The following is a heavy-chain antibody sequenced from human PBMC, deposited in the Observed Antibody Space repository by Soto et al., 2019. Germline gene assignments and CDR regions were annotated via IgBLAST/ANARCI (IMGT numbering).Heavy chain of an antibody. CDR2: IYYIGST. CDR1: GGSSSRGAYY. J-gene: IGHJ5*02. Sequence: PSETLSLTCTVSGGSSSRGAYYWNWIRQHSGKGLEWIGYIYYIGSTYYNPSLKSRVTISLDTSKNQFSLRLSSVTAADTAVYYCARSVFPWGQGTLVTSPQ. CDR3: ARSVFP. V-gene: IGHV4-31*03.